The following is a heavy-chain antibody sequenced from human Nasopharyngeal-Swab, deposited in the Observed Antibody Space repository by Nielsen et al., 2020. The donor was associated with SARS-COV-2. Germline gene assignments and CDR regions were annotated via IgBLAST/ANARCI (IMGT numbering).Heavy chain of an antibody. J-gene: IGHJ1*01. V-gene: IGHV3-21*01. D-gene: IGHD1-26*01. CDR3: ARAGGVSSAEYFQH. CDR2: IRNSSRYI. Sequence: GGSLRLSCAASGFTFSDYNMNWVRQAPGKGLEWVSSIRNSSRYIYQADPVKGRFTISRDNAKNSLYLQMNSLRAEDTAVYYCARAGGVSSAEYFQHWGKGTLVTVSS. CDR1: GFTFSDYN.